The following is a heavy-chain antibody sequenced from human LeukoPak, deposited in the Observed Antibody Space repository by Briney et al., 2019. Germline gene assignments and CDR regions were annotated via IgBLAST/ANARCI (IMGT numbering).Heavy chain of an antibody. V-gene: IGHV3-30-3*01. CDR3: ARGVASSGWYYFDY. CDR2: ISYDGSNK. J-gene: IGHJ4*02. D-gene: IGHD6-19*01. CDR1: RFIFSSYW. Sequence: GGSLRLSCATSRFIFSSYWMTWVRRTPGKGLEWVAVISYDGSNKYYADSVKGRFTISRDNSKNMLYVQMNSLRAEDTAVYYCARGVASSGWYYFDYWGQGTLVTVSS.